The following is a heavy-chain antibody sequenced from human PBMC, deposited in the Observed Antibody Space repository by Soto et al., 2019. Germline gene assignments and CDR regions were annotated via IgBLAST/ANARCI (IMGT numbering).Heavy chain of an antibody. V-gene: IGHV3-30-3*01. Sequence: QLQLVESGGGVVQPGRSLSLSCAASGFTFTAYDMHWVRQAPGKGLEWVAVASSDGYNKYYSDFVKGRFTISRDNSKNTVYLQMNRLRAEDTALYFCARGLEGGLDPWGQGTLVTVSS. CDR2: ASSDGYNK. J-gene: IGHJ5*02. CDR1: GFTFTAYD. D-gene: IGHD3-22*01. CDR3: ARGLEGGLDP.